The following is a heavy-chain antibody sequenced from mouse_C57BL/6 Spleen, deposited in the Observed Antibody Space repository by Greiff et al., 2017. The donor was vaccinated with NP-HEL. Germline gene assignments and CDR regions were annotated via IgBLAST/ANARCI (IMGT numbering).Heavy chain of an antibody. V-gene: IGHV1-52*01. CDR1: GYTFTSYW. J-gene: IGHJ2*01. CDR2: IDPSDSET. D-gene: IGHD3-2*02. Sequence: QVQLQQPGAELVRPGSSVKLSCKASGYTFTSYWMHWVKQRPIQGLEWIGNIDPSDSETHYNQKFKDKATLTVDKSSSTAYMRLSSLPSEDSAVYYCAREDSSGYGYWGQGTTLTVSS. CDR3: AREDSSGYGY.